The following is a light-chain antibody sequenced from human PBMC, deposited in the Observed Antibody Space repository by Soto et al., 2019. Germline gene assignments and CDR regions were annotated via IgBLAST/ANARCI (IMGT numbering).Light chain of an antibody. V-gene: IGLV2-8*01. CDR2: EVS. J-gene: IGLJ1*01. CDR1: SSDVGNYKY. Sequence: QSALTQPPSASGSPGQSVTITCTGTSSDVGNYKYVSWYQQHPGKAPKLMIYEVSKRPSGVPDRFSGSKSGNTASLTVSGLQADDEADYYCSSYACRNKFVFGTGTKGTVL. CDR3: SSYACRNKFV.